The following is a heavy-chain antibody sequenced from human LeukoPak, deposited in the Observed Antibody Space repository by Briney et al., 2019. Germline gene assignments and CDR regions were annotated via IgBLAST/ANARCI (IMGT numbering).Heavy chain of an antibody. J-gene: IGHJ4*02. CDR3: ARDLGYDPLTGYSEVLFSDY. V-gene: IGHV3-53*01. CDR1: GFTVINSY. Sequence: GGSLRLSCAASGFTVINSYMSWVRQAPGKGLEWVSVIYSGGNTYYADSVKGRFTISRDNSKNTLYLQMNRLRAEDTAMYYCARDLGYDPLTGYSEVLFSDYWGQGALVTVSS. CDR2: IYSGGNT. D-gene: IGHD3-9*01.